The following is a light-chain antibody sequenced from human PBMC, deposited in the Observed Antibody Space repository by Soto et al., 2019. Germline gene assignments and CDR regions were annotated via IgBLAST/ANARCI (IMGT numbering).Light chain of an antibody. CDR2: INSDGSH. V-gene: IGLV4-69*01. Sequence: QLVLTQPPSASASLGASVRLTCTLNSGHSSYAIAWHQQQPEKCPQYLMKINSDGSHSKGGGIPDRFSGSSSGAERYLTISSLQSEDEADYYCQAWGTGMVFGGGTKLTVL. CDR3: QAWGTGMV. CDR1: SGHSSYA. J-gene: IGLJ2*01.